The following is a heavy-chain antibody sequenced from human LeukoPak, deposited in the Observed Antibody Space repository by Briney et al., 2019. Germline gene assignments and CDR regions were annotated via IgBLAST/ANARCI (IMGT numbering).Heavy chain of an antibody. V-gene: IGHV4-30-4*08. CDR3: ARARRFAAAGTTAFDI. D-gene: IGHD6-13*01. CDR2: IYYSGNT. J-gene: IGHJ3*02. CDR1: GGSVSSGDYY. Sequence: SEALSLTCTVSGGSVSSGDYYWNWIRQPPGKGLEWIGYIYYSGNTYYNPSLKSRLTISVDTSKNQFSLQLTSVTAADTAVYYCARARRFAAAGTTAFDIWGQGTMVTVSS.